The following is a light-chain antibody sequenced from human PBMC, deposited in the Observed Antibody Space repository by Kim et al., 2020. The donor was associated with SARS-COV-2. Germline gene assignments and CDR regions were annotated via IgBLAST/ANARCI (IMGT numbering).Light chain of an antibody. V-gene: IGKV1-6*01. CDR1: QGIRNE. CDR3: LQHYKYPRT. J-gene: IGKJ1*01. CDR2: AAS. Sequence: ASMGDRVTITCRASQGIRNELGWYQQKPGKAPKLLIYAASSLQSGVPSRFSGSGSGTDFTLTISSLQPEDFATYYCLQHYKYPRTFGQGTKVDIK.